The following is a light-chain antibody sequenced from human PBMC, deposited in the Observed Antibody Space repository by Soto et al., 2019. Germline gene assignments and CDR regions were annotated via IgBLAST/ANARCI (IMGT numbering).Light chain of an antibody. J-gene: IGLJ2*01. CDR3: QTWGSGIV. V-gene: IGLV4-69*01. Sequence: LVLTQSPSASASLGASVKVTCTLSSRHSGYAIVWHQQQPEKGPRYLMRLNTDGSHNKGDGIPDRFSASSSGAERYLTISSLQSEDEADYYCQTWGSGIVFGGGTKVTVL. CDR2: LNTDGSH. CDR1: SRHSGYA.